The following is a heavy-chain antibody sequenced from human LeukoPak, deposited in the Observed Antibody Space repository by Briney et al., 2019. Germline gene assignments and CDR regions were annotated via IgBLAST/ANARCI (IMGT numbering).Heavy chain of an antibody. CDR2: IIPFLGIA. Sequence: SVEVSCKASGGTFRSYSISWVRQAPGQGLEWVGRIIPFLGIANYAQKFQGRVTITADKSTSTAYMELSSLRSEDTAVYYCARETYYYDSSGYYYDAFDIWGQGTMVTVSS. CDR1: GGTFRSYS. CDR3: ARETYYYDSSGYYYDAFDI. D-gene: IGHD3-22*01. V-gene: IGHV1-69*04. J-gene: IGHJ3*02.